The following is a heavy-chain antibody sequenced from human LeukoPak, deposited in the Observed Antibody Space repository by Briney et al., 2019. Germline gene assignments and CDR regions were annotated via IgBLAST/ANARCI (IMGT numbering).Heavy chain of an antibody. CDR3: ARDPYSGNYGDYYYYYMDV. Sequence: GGSLRLSCAASGFTFSSYEMNWVRQAPGKGLEWVSSITSSSSYIYYADSVKGRFTISRDNVKSSLYLQMNSLRDEDTAVYYCARDPYSGNYGDYYYYYMDVWGKGTTVTISS. CDR2: ITSSSSYI. CDR1: GFTFSSYE. V-gene: IGHV3-21*01. J-gene: IGHJ6*03. D-gene: IGHD1-26*01.